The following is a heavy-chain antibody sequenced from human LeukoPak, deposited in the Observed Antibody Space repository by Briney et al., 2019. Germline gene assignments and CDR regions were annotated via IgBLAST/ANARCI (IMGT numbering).Heavy chain of an antibody. V-gene: IGHV4-59*01. Sequence: PSETLSLTCGVSGGSISSYYRFWIRQPPGKGLEWIGSVFHSGNTNYSPSLKSRVTISVDTSKNQFSLKLSSVTAADTAVYYCASSDIVTGTTYYFDYWGQGTLITVSS. CDR2: VFHSGNT. CDR3: ASSDIVTGTTYYFDY. J-gene: IGHJ4*02. D-gene: IGHD1-14*01. CDR1: GGSISSYY.